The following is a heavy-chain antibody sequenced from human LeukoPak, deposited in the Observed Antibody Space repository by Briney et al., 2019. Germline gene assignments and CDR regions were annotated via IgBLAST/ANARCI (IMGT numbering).Heavy chain of an antibody. V-gene: IGHV3-30*04. J-gene: IGHJ6*04. CDR3: ARGGPSRSWLLPWYYGMDV. Sequence: PGGSLRLSCAASGFTFSSYAMHWVRQAPGKGLEWVAIISYDGSFESYVDSVKGRFTISRDNSKNTLFLQMSTLRGEDTAVYYCARGGPSRSWLLPWYYGMDVWGEGTTVTVSS. CDR1: GFTFSSYA. CDR2: ISYDGSFE. D-gene: IGHD6-13*01.